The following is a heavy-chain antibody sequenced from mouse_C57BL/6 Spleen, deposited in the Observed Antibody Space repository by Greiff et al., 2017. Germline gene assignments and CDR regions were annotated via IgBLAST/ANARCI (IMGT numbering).Heavy chain of an antibody. CDR1: GYTFTSYW. J-gene: IGHJ2*01. Sequence: VKLQQPGAELVMPGASVKLSCKASGYTFTSYWMHWVKQRPGQGLEWIGEIDPSDSYTNYNQKFKGKSTLTVDKSSSTAYMQLSSLTSEDSAVYYCARGGFTTVVATDYWGQGTTLTVSS. V-gene: IGHV1-69*01. CDR2: IDPSDSYT. D-gene: IGHD1-1*01. CDR3: ARGGFTTVVATDY.